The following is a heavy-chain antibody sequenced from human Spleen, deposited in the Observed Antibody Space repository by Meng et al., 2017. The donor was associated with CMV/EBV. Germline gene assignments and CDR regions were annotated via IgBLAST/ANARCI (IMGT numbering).Heavy chain of an antibody. CDR1: GFTFSSYS. Sequence: EVQLVESGGXLVKLGXSLRLSCAASGFTFSSYSMNWVRQAPGKGLEWVSSISSSSSYIYYADSVKGRFTISRDNAKNSLYLQMNSLRAEDTAVYYCARGRDPFDYGGQGTMVTVSA. CDR2: ISSSSSYI. V-gene: IGHV3-21*01. CDR3: ARGRDPFDY. J-gene: IGHJ4*02. D-gene: IGHD3-10*01.